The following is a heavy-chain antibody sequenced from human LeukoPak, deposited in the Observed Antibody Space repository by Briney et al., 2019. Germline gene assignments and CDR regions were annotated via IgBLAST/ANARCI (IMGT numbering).Heavy chain of an antibody. D-gene: IGHD6-13*01. Sequence: GGSLRLSCAASGFTFSSYAMHWVRQAPGKGLVWVSRINSDGSSTNYADSVKGRFTISRDNSKNTLYLQMNSLRAEDTAVYYCAKDFSFIVAATFDHWGQGTLVTVSS. V-gene: IGHV3-74*01. J-gene: IGHJ4*02. CDR1: GFTFSSYA. CDR2: INSDGSST. CDR3: AKDFSFIVAATFDH.